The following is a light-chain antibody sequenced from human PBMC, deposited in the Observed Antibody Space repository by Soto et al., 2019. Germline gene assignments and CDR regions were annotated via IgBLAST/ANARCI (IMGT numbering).Light chain of an antibody. CDR2: GAS. CDR1: QSVSSSD. CDR3: KQYGSSPRT. V-gene: IGKV3-20*01. Sequence: EIVLTQSPGTLSLSPGERATLSCRASQSVSSSDLAWYQQKPGQAPRLLIDGASSRATGIPVRFSGSRSGIDFTLTISRLAPEDFGVYYCKQYGSSPRTFGQGTQVDMK. J-gene: IGKJ1*01.